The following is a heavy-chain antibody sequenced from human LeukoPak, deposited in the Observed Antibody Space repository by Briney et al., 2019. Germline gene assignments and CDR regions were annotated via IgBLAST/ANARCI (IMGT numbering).Heavy chain of an antibody. D-gene: IGHD6-13*01. J-gene: IGHJ3*02. Sequence: PGGSLRLSCAASGFTFSTYGIHWVRQAPGKGLEWVAVISYDGSNKYYADSVKGRFTISRDNSKNTLYLQMNSLRAEDTAVYYCAKEYSSSWYDAFDIWGQGTMVTVSS. CDR2: ISYDGSNK. CDR3: AKEYSSSWYDAFDI. V-gene: IGHV3-30*18. CDR1: GFTFSTYG.